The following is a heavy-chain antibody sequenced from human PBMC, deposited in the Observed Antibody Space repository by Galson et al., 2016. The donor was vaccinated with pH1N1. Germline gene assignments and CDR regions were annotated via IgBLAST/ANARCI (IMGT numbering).Heavy chain of an antibody. V-gene: IGHV3-7*01. CDR1: GFSFSYYW. Sequence: SLRLSCAASGFSFSYYWISWVRQAPGKGLEWVANIKQDGSEIYYVDSVKGRCTISRDNAKNSVSLQMNSLRVEDTGVYYCVRAIGGAASYWGQGTLVTVSS. J-gene: IGHJ4*02. CDR3: VRAIGGAASY. CDR2: IKQDGSEI. D-gene: IGHD6-13*01.